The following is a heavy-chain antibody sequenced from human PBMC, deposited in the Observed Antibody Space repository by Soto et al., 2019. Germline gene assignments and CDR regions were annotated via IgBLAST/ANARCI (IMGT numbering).Heavy chain of an antibody. CDR1: GYTFTSYA. V-gene: IGHV1-3*01. CDR3: VMAYSRGWYYFYY. Sequence: QVHLVQSGAEVKKPGASVKVSCKASGYTFTSYAMHWVRQAPGQRREWMRWINAGNGNTKYSQRFRGRITMTRVTTASPECMGTSRLSSEDTAVYDGVMAYSRGWYYFYYWGQGSMVTVSS. D-gene: IGHD6-19*01. J-gene: IGHJ4*02. CDR2: INAGNGNT.